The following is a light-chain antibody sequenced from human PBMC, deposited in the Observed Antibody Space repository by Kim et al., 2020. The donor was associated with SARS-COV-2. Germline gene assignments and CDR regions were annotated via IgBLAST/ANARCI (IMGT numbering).Light chain of an antibody. J-gene: IGKJ1*01. CDR2: GAS. V-gene: IGKV3-20*01. Sequence: SPGERATLSCRASQGVNNNYVAWYQQKPGQAPRLLIYGASNRATGIPDRFSGSGSGTDFTLTIRRLEPEDFAVYYCQQYSSSPHTFGQGTKVDIK. CDR3: QQYSSSPHT. CDR1: QGVNNNY.